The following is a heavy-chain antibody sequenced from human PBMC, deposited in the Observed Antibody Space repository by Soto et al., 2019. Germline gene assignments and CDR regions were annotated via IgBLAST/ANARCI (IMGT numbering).Heavy chain of an antibody. V-gene: IGHV3-48*02. CDR2: ISSSSSTI. CDR1: GFTFSSYS. Sequence: GSLRLSCAASGFTFSSYSMNWVRQAPVKGLEWVSYISSSSSTIYYADSVKGRFTISRDNAKNSLYLQMNSLRDEDTAVYYCASMYEYQLNYYYYGMDVWGQGTTVTVSS. CDR3: ASMYEYQLNYYYYGMDV. J-gene: IGHJ6*01. D-gene: IGHD2-2*01.